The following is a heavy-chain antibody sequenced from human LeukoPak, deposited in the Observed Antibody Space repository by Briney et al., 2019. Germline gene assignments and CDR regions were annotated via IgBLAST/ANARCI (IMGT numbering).Heavy chain of an antibody. CDR2: INPSGGST. CDR3: ARGPLYCSSTSCHPLGAFDI. CDR1: GYTFTSYY. V-gene: IGHV1-46*01. J-gene: IGHJ3*02. D-gene: IGHD2-2*01. Sequence: ASVKVSCKASGYTFTSYYMHWVRQAPGQGLEWMGIINPSGGSTSYAQKFQGRVTMTRDTSTSTVYMELSSLRSEDTAVYYCARGPLYCSSTSCHPLGAFDIWGQGTMVTVSS.